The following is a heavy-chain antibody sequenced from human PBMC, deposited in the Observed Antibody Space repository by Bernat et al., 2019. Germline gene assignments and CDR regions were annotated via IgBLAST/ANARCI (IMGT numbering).Heavy chain of an antibody. CDR3: AKDFDYYDSSGPFAY. CDR1: GFTFSSYG. V-gene: IGHV3-30*18. Sequence: QVQLVESGGGVVQPGRSLRLSCAASGFTFSSYGMHWVRQAPGKGLEWVAVISYDGSNKYYADSVKGRFTISRDNSKNTLYLQMNSLRAEDTAVYYRAKDFDYYDSSGPFAYWGQGTLVTVSS. CDR2: ISYDGSNK. D-gene: IGHD3-22*01. J-gene: IGHJ4*02.